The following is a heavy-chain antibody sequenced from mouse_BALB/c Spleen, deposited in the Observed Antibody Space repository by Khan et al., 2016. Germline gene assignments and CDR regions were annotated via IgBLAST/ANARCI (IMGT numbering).Heavy chain of an antibody. Sequence: VQLQQSGAELVKPGASVKLSCTSSGFNIKDTYIHWVKQRPEQGLEWIGRIDPANGYTKYDPKFQGKATITADTSSNTAYLQLSSLQSEDSAVYYCARSTRVAWFAYWGQGTLVTVSA. CDR1: GFNIKDTY. D-gene: IGHD1-1*02. CDR3: ARSTRVAWFAY. CDR2: IDPANGYT. V-gene: IGHV14-3*02. J-gene: IGHJ3*01.